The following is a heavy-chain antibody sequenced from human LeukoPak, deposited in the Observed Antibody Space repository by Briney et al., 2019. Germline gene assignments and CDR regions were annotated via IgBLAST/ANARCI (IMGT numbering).Heavy chain of an antibody. V-gene: IGHV3-33*01. CDR2: IWYDGSNK. Sequence: PGGSLRLSCAASGFTFSSYGMHWVRQAPGKGLEWVAVIWYDGSNKYYADSVKGRFTISRDNSKNTLYLQMNSLKTEDTAVYYCTTRAVAGQKYFDYWGQGTLVTVSS. J-gene: IGHJ4*02. CDR3: TTRAVAGQKYFDY. D-gene: IGHD6-19*01. CDR1: GFTFSSYG.